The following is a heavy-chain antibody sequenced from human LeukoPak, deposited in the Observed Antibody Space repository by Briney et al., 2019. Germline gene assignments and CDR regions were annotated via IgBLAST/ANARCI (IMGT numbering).Heavy chain of an antibody. J-gene: IGHJ5*02. CDR3: VRGASWYWFDP. D-gene: IGHD1-26*01. Sequence: GESLKISCKGSGYSFTSYWIAWVRQMPGKGLEWMGIIYPGDSNTRYSPSFQGQVTISADKSVSTAYLQWSSLKASDTAIYYCVRGASWYWFDPWGQGTLVTVSS. CDR1: GYSFTSYW. CDR2: IYPGDSNT. V-gene: IGHV5-51*01.